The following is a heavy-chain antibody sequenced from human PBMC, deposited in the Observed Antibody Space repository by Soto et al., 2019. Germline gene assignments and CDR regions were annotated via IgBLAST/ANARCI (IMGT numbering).Heavy chain of an antibody. V-gene: IGHV4-39*01. Sequence: QLQLLESGPGLVKPSETLSLTCTVSGGSIRSRSYYWGWVRQPPGKGLEWIGSIHDSGTTFYNPSLKGRVPIPGAPSKPQFSLPRTPVTAADPAVYYWATPDPETAGIWFAPWGQGPLVTVPS. CDR1: GGSIRSRSYY. D-gene: IGHD6-13*01. J-gene: IGHJ5*02. CDR2: IHDSGTT. CDR3: ATPDPETAGIWFAP.